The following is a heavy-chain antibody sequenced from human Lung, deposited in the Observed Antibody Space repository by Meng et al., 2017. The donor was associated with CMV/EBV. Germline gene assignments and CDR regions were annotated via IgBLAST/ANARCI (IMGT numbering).Heavy chain of an antibody. J-gene: IGHJ4*02. CDR2: VTGSGDST. CDR1: GFIFSSFA. V-gene: IGHV3-23*01. D-gene: IGHD6-19*01. Sequence: GESLKISCTASGFIFSSFAMSWVRQAPGKGLEWVSAVTGSGDSTYHADSVEGRFTISRDNSKNTLYLQMNSLRAEDTAVDYCAKDSPKYSNGWPRGNYFDYWGQGTLVTVSS. CDR3: AKDSPKYSNGWPRGNYFDY.